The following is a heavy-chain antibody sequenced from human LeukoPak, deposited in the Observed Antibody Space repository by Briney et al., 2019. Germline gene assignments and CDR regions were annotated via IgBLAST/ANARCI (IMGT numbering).Heavy chain of an antibody. J-gene: IGHJ4*02. D-gene: IGHD2-15*01. Sequence: SGGSLRLSCAASGFTFSSYWMHWVRQAPGKGLVWVSRINSDGSSTSYADPVKGRFTISRDNAKNTLYLQMNSLRAEDTAVYYCAKQLGYCSDGSCYFPYWGQGTLVTVSS. V-gene: IGHV3-74*01. CDR1: GFTFSSYW. CDR3: AKQLGYCSDGSCYFPY. CDR2: INSDGSST.